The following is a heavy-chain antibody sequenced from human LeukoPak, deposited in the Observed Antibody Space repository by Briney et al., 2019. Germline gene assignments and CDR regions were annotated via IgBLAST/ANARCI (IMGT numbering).Heavy chain of an antibody. CDR1: GGSISSYY. CDR2: IYYSGST. D-gene: IGHD1-14*01. CDR3: ARDNLYYYYMDV. J-gene: IGHJ6*03. Sequence: PSETLSLTCTVSGGSISSYYWSWIRQPPGKGLEWIGYIYYSGSTNYNPSLKSRVTISVDTSKNQFSLKLSSVTAADTAVYYCARDNLYYYYMDVWGKGTTVTVSS. V-gene: IGHV4-59*01.